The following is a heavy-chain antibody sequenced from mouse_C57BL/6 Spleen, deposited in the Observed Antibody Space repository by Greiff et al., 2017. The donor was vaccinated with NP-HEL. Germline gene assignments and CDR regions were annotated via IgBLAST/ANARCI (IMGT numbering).Heavy chain of an antibody. CDR2: IYPGDGDT. V-gene: IGHV1-80*01. J-gene: IGHJ4*01. CDR1: GYAFSSYW. D-gene: IGHD2-4*01. Sequence: VQRVESGAELVKPGASVKISCKASGYAFSSYWMNWVKQRPGKGLEWIGQIYPGDGDTNYNGKFKGKATLTADKSSSTAYMQLSSLTSEDSAVYFCARVDYDVSYYAMDYWGQGTSVTVSS. CDR3: ARVDYDVSYYAMDY.